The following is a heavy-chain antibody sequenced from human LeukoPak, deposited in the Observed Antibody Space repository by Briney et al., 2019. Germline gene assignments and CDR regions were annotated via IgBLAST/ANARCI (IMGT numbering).Heavy chain of an antibody. CDR1: GFTFSSYS. J-gene: IGHJ5*02. CDR2: ISSSSSYI. D-gene: IGHD6-25*01. V-gene: IGHV3-21*01. CDR3: ARLGFNWFDP. Sequence: GGSLRLSCAASGFTFSSYSMNWVCQAPGKGLEWVSSISSSSSYIYYADSVKGRFTISRDNAKNSLYLQMNSLRAEDTAVYYCARLGFNWFDPWGQGTLVTVSS.